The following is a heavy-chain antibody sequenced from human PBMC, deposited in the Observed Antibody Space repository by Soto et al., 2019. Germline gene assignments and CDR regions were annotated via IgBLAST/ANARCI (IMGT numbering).Heavy chain of an antibody. CDR1: GYSVTSYW. D-gene: IGHD2-2*01. CDR3: ATTRYCSSTSCYHHYYSYGMAV. V-gene: IGHV5-10-1*01. CDR2: IDPSDSYT. J-gene: IGHJ6*02. Sequence: GESLKISCKGSGYSVTSYWISWVRQMPGKCLEWMGRIDPSDSYTNYSPSFQGHVTISADKSISTAYLQWSSLKASDTAMYYCATTRYCSSTSCYHHYYSYGMAVWGQGTTVTVSS.